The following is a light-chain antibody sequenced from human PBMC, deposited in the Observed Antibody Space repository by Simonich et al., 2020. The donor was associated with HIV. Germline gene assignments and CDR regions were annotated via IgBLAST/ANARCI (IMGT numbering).Light chain of an antibody. Sequence: DIQMTQSPSSLSASVGDRVTITCQARQDIANSLNWYQQKPGKAPKLLIFDASNLETGVPSRFSGSASGTDFTFAISSLQPEDFATYYCQQLNSYPRALTFGGGTKVEIK. CDR3: QQLNSYPRALT. J-gene: IGKJ4*01. V-gene: IGKV1-33*01. CDR1: QDIANS. CDR2: DAS.